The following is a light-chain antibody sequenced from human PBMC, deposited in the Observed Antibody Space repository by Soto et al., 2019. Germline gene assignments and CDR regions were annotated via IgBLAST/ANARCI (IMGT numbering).Light chain of an antibody. CDR2: DDN. Sequence: QSVLTQPPSVSAAPGQKVTISCSGSSSNIGGNSVYWYQQLPGTAPNLLIYDDNKRPSGIPDRFSGSKSGTSATLGITGFQTGDEADYYCGSWDSSLSANVFGTGTKVTVL. J-gene: IGLJ1*01. CDR3: GSWDSSLSANV. CDR1: SSNIGGNS. V-gene: IGLV1-51*01.